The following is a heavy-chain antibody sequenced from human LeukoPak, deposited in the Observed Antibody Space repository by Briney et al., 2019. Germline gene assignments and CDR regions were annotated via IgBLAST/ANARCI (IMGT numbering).Heavy chain of an antibody. J-gene: IGHJ2*01. Sequence: NTSETLSLTCTVSGGSISSYYWSWIRQPPGKGLEWIGNIYYSGSTNYNPSLKSRVTISVDTSKNQFSLKLSSVTAADTAVYYCARDSLNYYDSSGSWYFDLWGRGTLVTVSS. CDR2: IYYSGST. V-gene: IGHV4-59*01. D-gene: IGHD3-22*01. CDR3: ARDSLNYYDSSGSWYFDL. CDR1: GGSISSYY.